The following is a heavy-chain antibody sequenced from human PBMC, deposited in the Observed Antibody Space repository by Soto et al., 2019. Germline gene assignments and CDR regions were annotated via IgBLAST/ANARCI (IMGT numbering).Heavy chain of an antibody. CDR1: GGSFSSYY. J-gene: IGHJ4*02. Sequence: QVQLQQWGAGLLKPSETLSLTCAVYGGSFSSYYWNWIRQTPGKGLEWIGEIHHSGSTKYNPSLKRRVTMSVDTSGNQFSLKLNSVTAADTSVYHCARGSASGYGFDYWGQGTLVTVSS. CDR3: ARGSASGYGFDY. V-gene: IGHV4-34*01. D-gene: IGHD3-22*01. CDR2: IHHSGST.